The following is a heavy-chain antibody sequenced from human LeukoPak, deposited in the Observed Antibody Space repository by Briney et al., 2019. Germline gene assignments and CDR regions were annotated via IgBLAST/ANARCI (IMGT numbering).Heavy chain of an antibody. CDR2: IYYVVST. CDR3: ARVLIAAHGAFDY. Sequence: SGTLSLTCTVSGGSVSSGTYYWSWVRQPPGKGLEWIGYIYYVVSTNYNPSLKSGVTISVDTSKDQFSLKLTSVTAADTAMYYYARVLIAAHGAFDYWGQGIPVTVSS. CDR1: GGSVSSGTYY. J-gene: IGHJ4*02. D-gene: IGHD6-13*01. V-gene: IGHV4-61*01.